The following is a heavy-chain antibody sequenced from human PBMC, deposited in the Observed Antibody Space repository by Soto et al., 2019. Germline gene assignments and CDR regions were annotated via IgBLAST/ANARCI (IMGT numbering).Heavy chain of an antibody. CDR1: GFIFNVFT. CDR3: AKDGVKSASLSPVDS. D-gene: IGHD6-6*01. Sequence: QVQLVESGGGVVQPGRSLRLACTSSGFIFNVFTMHWVRQAPGKGLEWVAGTSYDGSNKYYADSVKGRFTISRDNSKNTLSLQMNSLRPQDTALYYCAKDGVKSASLSPVDSWGQGTLVSVYS. CDR2: TSYDGSNK. J-gene: IGHJ4*02. V-gene: IGHV3-30*18.